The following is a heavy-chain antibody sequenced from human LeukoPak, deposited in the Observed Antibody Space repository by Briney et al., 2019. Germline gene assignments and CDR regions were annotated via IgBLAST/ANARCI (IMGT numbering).Heavy chain of an antibody. V-gene: IGHV4-59*08. D-gene: IGHD6-13*01. CDR3: ARHGSTYSFDY. CDR1: GGSFSGYY. J-gene: IGHJ4*02. CDR2: LDYSGST. Sequence: SETLSLTCAVYGGSFSGYYWSWIRQPPGKGLEWIGYLDYSGSTNYNPSLKSRATISVDTSKNQFSLRLSSLTAADTAVYYCARHGSTYSFDYWGQGTLVTVSS.